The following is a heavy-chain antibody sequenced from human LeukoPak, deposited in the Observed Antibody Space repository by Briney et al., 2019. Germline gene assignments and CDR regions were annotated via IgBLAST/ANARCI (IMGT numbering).Heavy chain of an antibody. CDR2: ISGSGGST. CDR1: GFTFSSYA. D-gene: IGHD1-20*01. V-gene: IGHV3-23*01. J-gene: IGHJ6*02. Sequence: GGSLILSCAASGFTFSSYALSWVRQAPGKGLEWVSAISGSGGSTYYADSVKGRFTISRDNSKNTLYLQMNSLRAEDTAVYYCAKVSRAITGTNYYGMDVWGQGTTVTVSS. CDR3: AKVSRAITGTNYYGMDV.